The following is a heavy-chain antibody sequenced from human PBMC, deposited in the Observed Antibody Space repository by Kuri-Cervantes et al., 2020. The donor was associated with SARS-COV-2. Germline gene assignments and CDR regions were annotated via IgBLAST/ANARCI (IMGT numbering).Heavy chain of an antibody. CDR1: GFTFSRYS. J-gene: IGHJ3*02. CDR3: ARVSCSSTSCYGRHDAFDI. CDR2: ISSSSSYI. Sequence: GESLKISCAASGFTFSRYSMKWVRQAPGKGLEWVSSISSSSSYIYYADSVKGRFTISRDNAKNSLYLQMNSLRAEDTAVYYCARVSCSSTSCYGRHDAFDIWAQGIMVTVSS. D-gene: IGHD2-2*01. V-gene: IGHV3-21*01.